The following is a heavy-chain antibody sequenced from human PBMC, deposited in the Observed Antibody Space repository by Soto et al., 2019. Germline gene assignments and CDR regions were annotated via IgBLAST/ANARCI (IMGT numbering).Heavy chain of an antibody. J-gene: IGHJ6*02. V-gene: IGHV3-13*01. Sequence: EVQLVESGGGLVQPGGSLRLSCAASGFTFSSYDMHWVRQATGKGLEWVSAIGTAGDSYYPGSVKGRFTISRENAKNSLYLQRKSLRAEDTAVYCCARDQRDGFGEGYGMDVWGQGTTVTVFS. CDR2: IGTAGDS. CDR3: ARDQRDGFGEGYGMDV. CDR1: GFTFSSYD. D-gene: IGHD3-10*01.